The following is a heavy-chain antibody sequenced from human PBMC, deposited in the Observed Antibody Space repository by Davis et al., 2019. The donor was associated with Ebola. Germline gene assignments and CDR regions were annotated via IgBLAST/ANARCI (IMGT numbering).Heavy chain of an antibody. D-gene: IGHD3-22*01. Sequence: ESLKISCTDSVITFSSYAMTWVRQAPGKGLEWIGYIYYSGSTNYNPSLKSRVTISVDTSKNQFSLKLSSVTAADTAVYYCARAGVSSGYYYEYFQHWGQGTLVTVSS. CDR2: IYYSGST. V-gene: IGHV4-59*01. CDR3: ARAGVSSGYYYEYFQH. J-gene: IGHJ1*01. CDR1: VITFSSYA.